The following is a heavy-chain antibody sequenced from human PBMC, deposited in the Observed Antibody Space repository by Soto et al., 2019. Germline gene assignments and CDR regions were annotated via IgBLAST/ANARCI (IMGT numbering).Heavy chain of an antibody. Sequence: SETLSLTCTVSGGSSSSSDYCWGWIRKPPGKGLEWIGSMYRSGSTYYNPSLKSRITISVDTSKNQFSLKLSSVTAADTAVYYCARHAAAAGLHLFDYWGQGTHVTVSS. CDR2: MYRSGST. J-gene: IGHJ4*02. D-gene: IGHD6-13*01. CDR1: GGSSSSSDYC. V-gene: IGHV4-39*01. CDR3: ARHAAAAGLHLFDY.